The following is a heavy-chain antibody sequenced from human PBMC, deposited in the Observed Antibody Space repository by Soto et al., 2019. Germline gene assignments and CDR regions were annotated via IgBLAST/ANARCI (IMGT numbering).Heavy chain of an antibody. Sequence: EVQLVESGGGLVQPGGSLSLSCAASGFTFSNYDMDWVRQAPGKGLEWVAYINTRSNTIYYADSVKGRFTISRDNAKYSLYLQMNSLRDEDTAVYYCARDAQWLPDYWGQGTLVTVSS. D-gene: IGHD6-19*01. V-gene: IGHV3-48*02. J-gene: IGHJ4*02. CDR2: INTRSNTI. CDR1: GFTFSNYD. CDR3: ARDAQWLPDY.